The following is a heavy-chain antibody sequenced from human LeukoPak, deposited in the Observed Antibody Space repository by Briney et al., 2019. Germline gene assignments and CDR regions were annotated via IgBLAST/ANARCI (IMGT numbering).Heavy chain of an antibody. CDR2: INPNIGET. CDR1: GYAFTDYY. J-gene: IGHJ6*02. CDR3: ARGYGVDV. Sequence: ASVKVSCKTSGYAFTDYYLHWVRQAPGQGLEWMGWINPNIGETNYAQNFQGRVTMTRDTSIGTAFMELSGLRSDDTAVYYCARGYGVDVWGQGTTVTVSS. V-gene: IGHV1-2*02.